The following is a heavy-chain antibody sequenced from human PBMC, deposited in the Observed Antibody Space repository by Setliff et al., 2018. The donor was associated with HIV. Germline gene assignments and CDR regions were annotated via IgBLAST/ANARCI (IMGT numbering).Heavy chain of an antibody. D-gene: IGHD3-22*01. J-gene: IGHJ4*02. CDR1: GYTFNDYG. V-gene: IGHV1-18*01. CDR2: ISGHNGYT. CDR3: ARDRSSTGDYNEEHLFEY. Sequence: ASVKVSCKASGYTFNDYGISWARQDPGHGPEWMGWISGHNGYTNYAQKVQDRVTMTTDTSTSTAYMELRGLRSDDTAVYYCARDRSSTGDYNEEHLFEYWGQGTLVTVSS.